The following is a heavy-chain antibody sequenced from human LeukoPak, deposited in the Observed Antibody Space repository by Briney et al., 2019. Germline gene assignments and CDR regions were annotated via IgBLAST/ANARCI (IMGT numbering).Heavy chain of an antibody. V-gene: IGHV6-1*01. CDR1: GDSVSSNSAV. Sequence: SQTLSLTCAISGDSVSSNSAVWNWIRQSPSRGLEWLGRTYYRSKWYNDYGASVKSRITVNPDTSKNQFSLQLNSVTPEDTAVYYCVRSQYWRFDDWGQGTLVTVSS. CDR2: TYYRSKWYN. J-gene: IGHJ4*02. CDR3: VRSQYWRFDD. D-gene: IGHD2-8*02.